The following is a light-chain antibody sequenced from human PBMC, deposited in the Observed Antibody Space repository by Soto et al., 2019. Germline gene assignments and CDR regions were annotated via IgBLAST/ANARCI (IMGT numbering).Light chain of an antibody. Sequence: EIVLTQSPGTLSLFPGEVATLSCSASQSLSSGYLAWYQQKPGQAPRLLIYGVSSRATGIPDRFSGSGSGTDFTLTISRLEPEDFAVYYCQQYSSSLVYTFGQGTKLEIK. CDR2: GVS. CDR3: QQYSSSLVYT. CDR1: QSLSSGY. J-gene: IGKJ2*01. V-gene: IGKV3-20*01.